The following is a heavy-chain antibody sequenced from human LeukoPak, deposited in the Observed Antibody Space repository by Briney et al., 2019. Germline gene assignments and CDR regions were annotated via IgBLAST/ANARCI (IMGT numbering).Heavy chain of an antibody. CDR2: IYYSGST. D-gene: IGHD2-2*01. J-gene: IGHJ5*02. Sequence: SQTLSLTCTVSGGSISSGGYYWSWIRQHPGKGLEWIGYIYYSGSTYYNPSLKSRVTISVDTSKNQFSLKLSSVTAADTAVYYCARTLRYQLRNGWWFDPWGQGTLVTVSS. V-gene: IGHV4-31*03. CDR3: ARTLRYQLRNGWWFDP. CDR1: GGSISSGGYY.